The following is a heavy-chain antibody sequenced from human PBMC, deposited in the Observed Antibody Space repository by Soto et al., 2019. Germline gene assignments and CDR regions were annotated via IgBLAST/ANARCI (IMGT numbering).Heavy chain of an antibody. V-gene: IGHV3-23*01. CDR2: ISGSSTST. Sequence: EVQLSGSGGGLVQPGGSLRLSCAASGFTFSSYAMSWVRQAPGKGLEWVSAISGSSTSTYYADSVKGRFTISRDNSKNTPYLQTNSLRAEDTAVYYCAKDPSSGFAMENYFDYWGQGTLVTVSS. J-gene: IGHJ4*02. D-gene: IGHD3-10*01. CDR1: GFTFSSYA. CDR3: AKDPSSGFAMENYFDY.